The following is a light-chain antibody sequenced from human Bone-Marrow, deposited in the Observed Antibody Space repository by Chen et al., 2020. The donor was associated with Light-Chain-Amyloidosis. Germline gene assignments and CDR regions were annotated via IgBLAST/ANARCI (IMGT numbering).Light chain of an antibody. CDR2: RDT. J-gene: IGLJ2*01. CDR3: QSADSSGTDEVI. V-gene: IGLV3-25*03. CDR1: DLPTKY. Sequence: SYELTQPPLVSVSPGQTARITCSGDDLPTKYAYWYQQKPGQAPVLVIHRDTERPSGISERFAGSSSGTTATLTISGVQAEDEADYHCQSADSSGTDEVIFGGGTKLTVL.